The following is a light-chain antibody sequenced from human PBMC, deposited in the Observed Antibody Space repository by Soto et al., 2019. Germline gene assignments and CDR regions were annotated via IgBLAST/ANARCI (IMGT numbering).Light chain of an antibody. CDR2: QAS. CDR3: QMSYSRSTSA. V-gene: IGKV1-5*03. J-gene: IGKJ3*01. CDR1: QSISSW. Sequence: DIQMTQSPSTLSASVGDRVSITCRASQSISSWLAWYQQKPGKAPKLLIYQASTLESGVPSNFSGSGSGTEFTLTISSLQVEDFATYYCQMSYSRSTSAFGPGTKVDLK.